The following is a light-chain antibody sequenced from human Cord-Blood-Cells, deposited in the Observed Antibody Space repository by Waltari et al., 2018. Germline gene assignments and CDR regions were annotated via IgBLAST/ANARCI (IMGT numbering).Light chain of an antibody. CDR2: DVS. Sequence: QSAMTQPDSVSGSPGQPITISCTGPSSAVGRSNYVSWYQQHPSKAPKLMIYDVSNRPSGVSNRFSGSKSGNTAALTISGLQAEDEADYYCSSYTSSSTVVFGGGTKLTVL. V-gene: IGLV2-14*01. J-gene: IGLJ2*01. CDR1: SSAVGRSNY. CDR3: SSYTSSSTVV.